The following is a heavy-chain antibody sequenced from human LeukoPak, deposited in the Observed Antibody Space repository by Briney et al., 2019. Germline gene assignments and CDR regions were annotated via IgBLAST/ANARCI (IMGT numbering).Heavy chain of an antibody. V-gene: IGHV4-61*02. D-gene: IGHD3-9*01. Sequence: SETLSLTCTVSGDSISSGDYYWSWIRQPAGKGLEWIGRIYISGSTNYNPSLKSRVTMSVDTSKNQFSLKLSSVTAADTAVYYCARAPLLTGYFDFDYWGQGTLVTVSS. J-gene: IGHJ4*02. CDR1: GDSISSGDYY. CDR2: IYISGST. CDR3: ARAPLLTGYFDFDY.